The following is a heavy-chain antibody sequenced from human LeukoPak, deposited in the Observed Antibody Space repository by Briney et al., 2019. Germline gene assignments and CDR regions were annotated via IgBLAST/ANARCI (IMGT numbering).Heavy chain of an antibody. J-gene: IGHJ1*01. CDR3: AKVEYSSNIPQH. CDR1: GFTFSSYA. V-gene: IGHV3-30-3*01. CDR2: ISYDGSNK. D-gene: IGHD6-6*01. Sequence: GGSLRLSCAASGFTFSSYAMHWVRQAPGKGLEWVAVISYDGSNKYYADSVKGRFTISRDNSKNTQYLQMNSLRAEDTAVYYCAKVEYSSNIPQHWGQGTLVTVSS.